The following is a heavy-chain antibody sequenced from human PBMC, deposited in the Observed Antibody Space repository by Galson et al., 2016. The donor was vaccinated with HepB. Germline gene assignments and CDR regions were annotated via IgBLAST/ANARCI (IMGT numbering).Heavy chain of an antibody. CDR3: ARGDSTGWDYLDS. J-gene: IGHJ4*02. D-gene: IGHD6-19*01. Sequence: SLRLSCATSGFTFSRYTMHWVRQAPGKGLEWVAHISTTGRTMYYADSVKGRFTTSRDNAWNSLYLQMNGLRPEDTAVYFCARGDSTGWDYLDSWGQGNLVTVSS. V-gene: IGHV3-48*03. CDR1: GFTFSRYT. CDR2: ISTTGRTM.